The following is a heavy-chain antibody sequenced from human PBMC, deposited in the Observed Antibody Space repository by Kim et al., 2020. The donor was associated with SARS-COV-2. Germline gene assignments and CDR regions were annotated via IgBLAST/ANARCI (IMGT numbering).Heavy chain of an antibody. CDR3: ATERRSSEGIYYMDV. CDR1: GYTFTSYD. V-gene: IGHV1-8*01. J-gene: IGHJ6*03. D-gene: IGHD6-25*01. Sequence: ASVKVSCKASGYTFTSYDINWVRQATGQGLEWMGWMNPNSGNTGYAQKFQGRVTMTRNTSISTAYMELSSLRSEDTAVYYCATERRSSEGIYYMDVWGKGTTVTVSS. CDR2: MNPNSGNT.